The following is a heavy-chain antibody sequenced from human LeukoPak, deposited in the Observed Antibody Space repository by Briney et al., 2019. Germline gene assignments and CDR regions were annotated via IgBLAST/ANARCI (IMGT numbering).Heavy chain of an antibody. V-gene: IGHV4-39*01. Sequence: SDTLSLTCTVSGGSISSISYYWGWIRQPPGKGLEWIGSIYYSGSTYYNPSLKSRVTLFVDTSKNQFSLKLSSVAAADTAVYYCQSLGSGWTQPDYWGQGTLVTVSS. CDR3: QSLGSGWTQPDY. CDR1: GGSISSISYY. D-gene: IGHD6-19*01. CDR2: IYYSGST. J-gene: IGHJ4*02.